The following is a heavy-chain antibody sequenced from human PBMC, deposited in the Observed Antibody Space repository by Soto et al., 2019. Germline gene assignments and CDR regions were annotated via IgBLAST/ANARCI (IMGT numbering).Heavy chain of an antibody. D-gene: IGHD1-26*01. CDR1: GFTFGTYA. V-gene: IGHV3-30*03. CDR3: ARNERAQWELPYYFSGMDV. CDR2: ISYDGNKE. Sequence: QVQLVESGGGVVQPGRSLRLSCAASGFTFGTYAMHWVRQAPGKGLEWVAVISYDGNKEHYADSVKGRFTISRDNSKNTLYVQMNSLRAEDTGVYYCARNERAQWELPYYFSGMDVWGQGTTVTVSS. J-gene: IGHJ6*02.